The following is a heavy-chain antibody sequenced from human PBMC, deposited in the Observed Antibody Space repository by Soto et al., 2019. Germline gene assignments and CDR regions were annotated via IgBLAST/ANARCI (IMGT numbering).Heavy chain of an antibody. Sequence: QVQLVQSGAEVKKPGSSVKVSCKASGGTFSSYAISWVRQAPGQGREWMGGIIPIFGTANYAQKFQGRVTXTXXESTSAADMELSSLRSEDTAVYYGAGGNWNYMRDYWGQGTLVTFSS. J-gene: IGHJ4*02. V-gene: IGHV1-69*12. CDR3: AGGNWNYMRDY. CDR2: IIPIFGTA. CDR1: GGTFSSYA. D-gene: IGHD1-7*01.